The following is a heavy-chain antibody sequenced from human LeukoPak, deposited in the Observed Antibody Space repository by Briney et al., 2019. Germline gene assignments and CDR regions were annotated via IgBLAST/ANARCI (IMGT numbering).Heavy chain of an antibody. CDR1: GYTFTGYH. Sequence: GASVKVSCKASGYTFTGYHMHWVRQAPGQGLEWMGWINPNSGGTNYAQKFQGRVTMTRDTSISTAYMELSRLRSDDTAVYYCARDFKSIGYCSSTSCPFDYWGQGTLVTVSS. CDR2: INPNSGGT. J-gene: IGHJ4*02. CDR3: ARDFKSIGYCSSTSCPFDY. V-gene: IGHV1-2*02. D-gene: IGHD2-2*01.